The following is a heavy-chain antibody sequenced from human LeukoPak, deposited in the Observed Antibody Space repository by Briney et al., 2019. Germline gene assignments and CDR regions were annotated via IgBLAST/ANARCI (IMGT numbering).Heavy chain of an antibody. CDR1: GGTFSSYA. CDR2: IIPIFGIA. V-gene: IGHV1-69*04. CDR3: ARADSSGYYQRRDAFDI. D-gene: IGHD3-22*01. J-gene: IGHJ3*02. Sequence: SVKVSCKASGGTFSSYAISWVRQAPGQGLEWMGRIIPIFGIASYAQKFQGRVTITADISTSTAYMELSSLRSEDTAVYYCARADSSGYYQRRDAFDIWGQGTMVTVSS.